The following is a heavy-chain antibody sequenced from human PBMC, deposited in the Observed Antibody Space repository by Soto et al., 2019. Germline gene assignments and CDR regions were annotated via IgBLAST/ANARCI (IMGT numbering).Heavy chain of an antibody. CDR1: GGSISSGGYY. V-gene: IGHV4-31*03. Sequence: VQLQESGPGLVKPSQTLSLTCTVSGGSISSGGYYWSWIRQHPGKGLEWIGYIYYSGSTYYNPSIKSRVTISVDTSKNQFSLKLSSVTAADTAEYYCARAVGITIFGVVNNWFDPCGQGTLVTVSS. D-gene: IGHD3-3*01. CDR3: ARAVGITIFGVVNNWFDP. J-gene: IGHJ5*02. CDR2: IYYSGST.